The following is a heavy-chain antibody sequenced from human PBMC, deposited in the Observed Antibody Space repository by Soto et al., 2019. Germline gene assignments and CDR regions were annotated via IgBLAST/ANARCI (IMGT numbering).Heavy chain of an antibody. D-gene: IGHD4-17*01. J-gene: IGHJ6*02. CDR1: GFTFSSYD. Sequence: GGSLRLSCAASGFTFSSYDMHWVSKATGKGLEWVSAIGTAGDTYYPGAVKGRFTISRENAKNSLYLQMNSLRAEDTAVYYCARVHGNGDYGMDVWGQGTTVTDSS. CDR2: IGTAGDT. CDR3: ARVHGNGDYGMDV. V-gene: IGHV3-13*01.